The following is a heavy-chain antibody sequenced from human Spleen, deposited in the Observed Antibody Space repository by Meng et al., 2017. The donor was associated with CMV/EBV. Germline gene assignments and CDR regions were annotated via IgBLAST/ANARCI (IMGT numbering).Heavy chain of an antibody. CDR2: IKQDGGEK. D-gene: IGHD1-1*01. Sequence: GESLKISCAASGFTVSSYWLSWVRQAPGRGLEWVANIKQDGGEKYYVDSVKGRFTISRDNAKNSLYLQMNSLRVEDTAVYYCARNWNDDYYGMDVWGQGATVTVSS. CDR3: ARNWNDDYYGMDV. CDR1: GFTVSSYW. J-gene: IGHJ6*02. V-gene: IGHV3-7*01.